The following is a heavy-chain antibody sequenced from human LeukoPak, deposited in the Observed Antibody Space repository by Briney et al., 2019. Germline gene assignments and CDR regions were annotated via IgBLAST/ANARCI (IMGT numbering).Heavy chain of an antibody. D-gene: IGHD2-2*01. CDR2: ISGSGGST. J-gene: IGHJ4*02. Sequence: PGGSLRLSCAASGFTFSSYAMSWVRQAPGKGLEWVSAISGSGGSTYYADSVKGRFTISRDNSKNTLYLQMNNLRAEDTAVYYCAKEWRIVVVPAAISGWGQGTLVTVSS. CDR1: GFTFSSYA. V-gene: IGHV3-23*01. CDR3: AKEWRIVVVPAAISG.